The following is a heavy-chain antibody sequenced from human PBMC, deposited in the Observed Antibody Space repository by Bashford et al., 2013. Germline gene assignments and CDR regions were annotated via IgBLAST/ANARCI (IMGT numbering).Heavy chain of an antibody. CDR3: ARRPSAFDV. V-gene: IGHV5-51*01. CDR2: IFPGDSET. J-gene: IGHJ3*01. Sequence: WVRQMPGKGLEWMGVIFPGDSETNYSPSFLGHVTFSVDKSSATAYLQWNSLKASDTAMYYCARRPSAFDVWGQRDNGHRLL.